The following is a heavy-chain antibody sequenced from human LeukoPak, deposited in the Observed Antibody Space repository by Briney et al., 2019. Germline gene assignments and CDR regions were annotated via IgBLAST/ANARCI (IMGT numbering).Heavy chain of an antibody. D-gene: IGHD6-13*01. V-gene: IGHV3-48*03. CDR3: AKDSNRGHSSNSPDH. CDR2: ISSSGSTI. CDR1: GFTFSSYE. J-gene: IGHJ4*02. Sequence: GGSLRLSCAASGFTFSSYEMNWVRQAPGKGLEWVSYISSSGSTIYYADSVKGRFTISRDNAKNSLYLQMSSLRVEDTAVYVCAKDSNRGHSSNSPDHWGQGTLVTVSS.